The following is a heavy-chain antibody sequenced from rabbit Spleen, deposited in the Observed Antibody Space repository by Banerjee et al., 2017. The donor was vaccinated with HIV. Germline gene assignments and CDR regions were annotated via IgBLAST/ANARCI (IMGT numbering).Heavy chain of an antibody. CDR1: GFSFSSSDY. D-gene: IGHD8-1*01. J-gene: IGHJ6*01. CDR2: IAGSSSGFT. Sequence: QSLEESGGDLVKPGASLTLSCKASGFSFSSSDYICWVRQAPGKGLEWISCIAGSSSGFTYSATWAKGRFTCSKTSSTTVTLQMTSLTAADTATYFCARDTGTSFSTYGMDLWGQGTLVTVS. CDR3: ARDTGTSFSTYGMDL. V-gene: IGHV1S40*01.